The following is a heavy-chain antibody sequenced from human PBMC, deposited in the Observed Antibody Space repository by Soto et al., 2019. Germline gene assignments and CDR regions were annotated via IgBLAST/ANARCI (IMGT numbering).Heavy chain of an antibody. J-gene: IGHJ6*02. D-gene: IGHD3-10*01. CDR3: ARDQGGEFLKGSGMDV. CDR1: GDSSSRYY. V-gene: IGHV4-59*01. CDR2: IYYSGET. Sequence: SETLSLTCTVSGDSSSRYYWSWIRLSPGKGLEWIGYIYYSGETNYNPSVKSRVTISVDRTKNQFSLKLSSVTAADTAVYYCARDQGGEFLKGSGMDVWGQGTTVTVSS.